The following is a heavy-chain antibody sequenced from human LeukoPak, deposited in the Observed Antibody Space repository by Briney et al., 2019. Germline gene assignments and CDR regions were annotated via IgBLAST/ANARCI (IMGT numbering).Heavy chain of an antibody. Sequence: GGSLRLSCAASAFTVSDYSMNWVRQAPGKELEWVSYISGRSSTIYYADSVKGRFTISRDNAKNLMYLQMNSLRDEDTAVYYCARDRIKSGSYYFDYWGQGTLVTVSS. CDR1: AFTVSDYS. J-gene: IGHJ4*02. V-gene: IGHV3-48*02. CDR2: ISGRSSTI. D-gene: IGHD1-26*01. CDR3: ARDRIKSGSYYFDY.